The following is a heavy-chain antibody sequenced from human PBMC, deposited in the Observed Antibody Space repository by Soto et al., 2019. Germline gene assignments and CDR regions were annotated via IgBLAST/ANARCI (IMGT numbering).Heavy chain of an antibody. V-gene: IGHV1-24*01. CDR2: FDPEDGET. J-gene: IGHJ3*02. Sequence: GASVKVSCKVSGYTLTELSMHWVRQAPGKGLEWMGGFDPEDGETIYAQKFQGRVTMTEDTSTDTAYMELSSLRSEDTAVYYCATPIRTSSTMIVPDDAFDIWGQGTMVTVSS. D-gene: IGHD3-22*01. CDR3: ATPIRTSSTMIVPDDAFDI. CDR1: GYTLTELS.